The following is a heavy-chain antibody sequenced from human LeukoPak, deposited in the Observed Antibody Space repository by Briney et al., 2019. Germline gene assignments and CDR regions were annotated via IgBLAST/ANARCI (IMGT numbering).Heavy chain of an antibody. J-gene: IGHJ4*02. V-gene: IGHV3-21*01. D-gene: IGHD6-13*01. CDR1: GFFFSGYS. CDR3: ARGFFREHGNSWYYFDY. CDR2: LSSSSTYI. Sequence: GRSLSLSCAASGFFFSGYSMSWVRQAPGEGLEWVSSLSSSSTYIYYADSVKGRFTISRDNANNSLYLQMNSLRAEDTAVYYCARGFFREHGNSWYYFDYWGQGTLVTVSS.